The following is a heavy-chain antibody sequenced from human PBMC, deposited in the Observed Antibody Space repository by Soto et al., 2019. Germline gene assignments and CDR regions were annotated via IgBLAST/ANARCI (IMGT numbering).Heavy chain of an antibody. CDR3: AGHPGEGYCSGGSCYGFDY. CDR2: IYPGDSDT. D-gene: IGHD2-15*01. J-gene: IGHJ4*02. Sequence: GESLKISCKGSGYSFTSYWIGWVRQMPGKGLEWMGIIYPGDSDTRYSPSFQGQVTISADKSISTAYLQWSSLKASDTAMYYCAGHPGEGYCSGGSCYGFDYWGQGTLVTVSS. V-gene: IGHV5-51*01. CDR1: GYSFTSYW.